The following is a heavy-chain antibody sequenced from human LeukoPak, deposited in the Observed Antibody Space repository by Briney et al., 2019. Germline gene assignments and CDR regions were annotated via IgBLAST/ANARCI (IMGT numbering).Heavy chain of an antibody. V-gene: IGHV3-21*01. CDR1: GFPFRSFS. D-gene: IGHD3-22*01. CDR2: ISSSSTYI. J-gene: IGHJ4*02. CDR3: VRGYYDSSGYYGPYFDY. Sequence: KSGGSLRLSCVASGFPFRSFSMNWVRQAPGKGLEWVSSISSSSTYIYYADSVKGRFTISRDNAKNTLYLQMNSLRAEDTAIYCCVRGYYDSSGYYGPYFDYWGQGTLVTVSS.